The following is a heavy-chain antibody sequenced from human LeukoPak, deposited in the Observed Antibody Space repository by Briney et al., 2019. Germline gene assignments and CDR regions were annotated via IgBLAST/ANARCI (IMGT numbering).Heavy chain of an antibody. V-gene: IGHV1-2*02. CDR3: AREHLFSGSENYVLHNWFDP. CDR2: FSPDTGGT. Sequence: ASVKVSCKASGYTFTDYYMHWVRQAPGQGLEWMGRFSPDTGGTNSAQRFQGRVTMTRDTSIRTAYMELSSLRSDDTAVYYCAREHLFSGSENYVLHNWFDPWGQGTLVTVSS. D-gene: IGHD3-10*01. J-gene: IGHJ5*02. CDR1: GYTFTDYY.